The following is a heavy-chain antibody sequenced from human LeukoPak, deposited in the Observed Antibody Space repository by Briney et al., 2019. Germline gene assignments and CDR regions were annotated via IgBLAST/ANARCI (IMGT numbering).Heavy chain of an antibody. Sequence: PSGTLSLTCVVSGGSVSSSKWWSWVRQPPGKGLEWIGYIYYSGSTNYNPSLKSRVTISVDTSKNQFSLKLSSVTAADTAVYYCARDFEEYYYDSSGSRGFDYWGQGTLVTVSS. V-gene: IGHV4-4*02. CDR1: GGSVSSSKW. J-gene: IGHJ4*02. D-gene: IGHD3-22*01. CDR3: ARDFEEYYYDSSGSRGFDY. CDR2: IYYSGST.